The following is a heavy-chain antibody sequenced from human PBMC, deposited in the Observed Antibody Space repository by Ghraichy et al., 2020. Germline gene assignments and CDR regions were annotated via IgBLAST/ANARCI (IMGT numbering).Heavy chain of an antibody. CDR1: GYTFTGYY. V-gene: IGHV1-2*02. Sequence: ASVKVSCKASGYTFTGYYMHWVRQAPGQGLEWMGWINPNSGGTNYAQKFQGRVTMTRDTSISTAYMELSRLRSDDTAVYYCARDQGIVLMVYANKVDNYYYYGMDVWGQGTTVTVSS. CDR3: ARDQGIVLMVYANKVDNYYYYGMDV. CDR2: INPNSGGT. D-gene: IGHD2-8*01. J-gene: IGHJ6*02.